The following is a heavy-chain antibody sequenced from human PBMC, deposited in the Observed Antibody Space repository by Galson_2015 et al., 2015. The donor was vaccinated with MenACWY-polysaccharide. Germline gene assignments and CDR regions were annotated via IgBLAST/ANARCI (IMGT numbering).Heavy chain of an antibody. CDR1: GVTLSHYG. D-gene: IGHD2/OR15-2a*01. V-gene: IGHV3-23*01. CDR2: ISDRVDST. Sequence: LKLSCAGSGVTLSHYGMSWVRQAPGKGLEWVSVISDRVDSTHYADSAKGRFTVSRDNSRNTLYLQMNSLRGDDTAVYFCARGSNIWKYLDYWGQGALVTVSS. CDR3: ARGSNIWKYLDY. J-gene: IGHJ4*02.